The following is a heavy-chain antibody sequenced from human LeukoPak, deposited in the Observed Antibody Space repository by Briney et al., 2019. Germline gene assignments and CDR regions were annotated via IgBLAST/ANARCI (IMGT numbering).Heavy chain of an antibody. Sequence: GGSLRLSCAASGFTFSSYAMSWVRQAPGKGLEWVSAISGSGGSTYYADSVKGRFTISRDNSKNTLYLQMNSLRAEDTAVYYCAKTDEYYYDSSGYFDYWGQGTLATVSS. CDR2: ISGSGGST. J-gene: IGHJ4*02. D-gene: IGHD3-22*01. V-gene: IGHV3-23*01. CDR3: AKTDEYYYDSSGYFDY. CDR1: GFTFSSYA.